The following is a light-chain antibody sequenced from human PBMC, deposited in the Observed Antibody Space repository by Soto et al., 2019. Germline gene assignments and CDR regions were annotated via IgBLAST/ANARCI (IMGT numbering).Light chain of an antibody. V-gene: IGKV3-15*01. CDR2: GAS. J-gene: IGKJ1*01. CDR3: QHYNSWPRTWT. Sequence: EILLTQSPSTPSLSPLERSTLSCIASQSVSINLAWYQQKPGQAPRLLIYGASTRATGIPARFSGSGSGTEFTLTISSLQSEDFAVYHCQHYNSWPRTWTVGQGTKVDIK. CDR1: QSVSIN.